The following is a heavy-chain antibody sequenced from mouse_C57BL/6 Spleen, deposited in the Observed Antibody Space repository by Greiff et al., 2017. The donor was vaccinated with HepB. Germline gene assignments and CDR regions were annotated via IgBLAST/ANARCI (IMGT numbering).Heavy chain of an antibody. CDR2: IYPSDSET. J-gene: IGHJ4*01. CDR3: AREGQYGMDY. V-gene: IGHV1-61*01. CDR1: GYTFTSYW. D-gene: IGHD3-3*01. Sequence: LQQPGAELVRPGSSVKLSCKASGYTFTSYWMDWVKQRPGQGLEWIGNIYPSDSETHYNQKFKDKATLTVDKSSSTAYMQLSSLTSEDSAVYYCAREGQYGMDYWGQGTSVTVSS.